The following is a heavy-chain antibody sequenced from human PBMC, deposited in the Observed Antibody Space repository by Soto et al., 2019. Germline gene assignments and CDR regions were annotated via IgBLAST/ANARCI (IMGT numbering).Heavy chain of an antibody. Sequence: PGGSLRLSCAASGVTFRNYGMHWVRQAPGKGLEWVAVISYDESNKYYADSVKGRFTISRDNSKNTLYLQMSSLRDEDTAVYYCAKAPVRGYSHGPYYYYSSMDVLGQWTTVTVSS. V-gene: IGHV3-30*18. CDR3: AKAPVRGYSHGPYYYYSSMDV. D-gene: IGHD5-18*01. CDR1: GVTFRNYG. J-gene: IGHJ6*02. CDR2: ISYDESNK.